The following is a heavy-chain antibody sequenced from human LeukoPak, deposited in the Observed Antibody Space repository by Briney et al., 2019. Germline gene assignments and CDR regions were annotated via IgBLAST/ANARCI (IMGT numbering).Heavy chain of an antibody. CDR1: GFTFSSYG. Sequence: GTSLRLSCAASGFTFSSYGMHWVRQAPGKGLEWVALIWNDGSNKYYADSVKGRFTISRDNSKNTLYLQMNSLRAEDTAVYFCAKDRGGYYDSSGYLTALDYWGQGTLVTVSS. V-gene: IGHV3-33*06. CDR3: AKDRGGYYDSSGYLTALDY. J-gene: IGHJ4*01. CDR2: IWNDGSNK. D-gene: IGHD3-22*01.